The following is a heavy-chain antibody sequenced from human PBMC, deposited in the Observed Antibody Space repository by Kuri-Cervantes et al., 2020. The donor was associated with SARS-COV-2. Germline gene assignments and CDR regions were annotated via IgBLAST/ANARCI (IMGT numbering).Heavy chain of an antibody. CDR1: GFTFTSHA. CDR3: AKDQHGIVVVVAAIDY. Sequence: GESLKISCVVSGFTFTSHAMHWVRQAPGSGLEWVALISYDGNNKFYADSVKGRFTISRDNSKSTLYLQMNSLRAEDTAVYYCAKDQHGIVVVVAAIDYWGQGTLVTVSS. D-gene: IGHD2-15*01. V-gene: IGHV3-30*18. J-gene: IGHJ4*02. CDR2: ISYDGNNK.